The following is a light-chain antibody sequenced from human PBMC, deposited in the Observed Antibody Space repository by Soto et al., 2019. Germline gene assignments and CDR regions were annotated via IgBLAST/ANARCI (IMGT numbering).Light chain of an antibody. V-gene: IGLV2-14*01. CDR1: SNDVGGYNY. CDR2: EVS. CDR3: SSFTSRTTVL. J-gene: IGLJ2*01. Sequence: QSAXTQPASVSXSPGQSITISCXGTSNDVGGYNYVSWYQQHPGKAPKLMMYEVSNRPSGVSDRFSGSKSGNTASLIISGLLAEDEADYYCSSFTSRTTVLFGGGTKLTVL.